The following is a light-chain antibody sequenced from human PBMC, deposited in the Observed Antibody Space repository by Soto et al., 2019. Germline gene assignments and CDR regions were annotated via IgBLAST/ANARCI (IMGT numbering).Light chain of an antibody. J-gene: IGLJ1*01. V-gene: IGLV2-23*02. CDR3: CSYAGSSTFPYV. CDR1: SRDVGSYNL. CDR2: EVS. Sequence: QSLLTQPASLSWSPGQSITISFTGTSRDVGSYNLVSWYKQHPGKAPKIMIYEVSKRPSGVSNRFSGSKSGNTASLTISGLQAEDEADYYCCSYAGSSTFPYVFGTGTKVTVL.